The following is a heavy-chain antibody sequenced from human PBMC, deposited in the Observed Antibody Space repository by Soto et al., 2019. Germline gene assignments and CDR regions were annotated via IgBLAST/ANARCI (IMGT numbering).Heavy chain of an antibody. CDR3: ASVRYDFWTELRFGP. D-gene: IGHD3-3*01. CDR2: INSDGSST. J-gene: IGHJ5*02. CDR1: GFTFSSYW. V-gene: IGHV3-74*01. Sequence: PGGSLRLSCAASGFTFSSYWMHWVRQAPGKGLVWVSRINSDGSSTSYADSVKGRFTISRDNAKNTLYLQMNSLRAEDTAVYYCASVRYDFWTELRFGPWRQGTLVTVSS.